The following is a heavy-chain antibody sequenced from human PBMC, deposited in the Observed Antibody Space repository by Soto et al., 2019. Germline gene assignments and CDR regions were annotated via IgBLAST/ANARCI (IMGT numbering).Heavy chain of an antibody. Sequence: GPLSLPCVFSSYVIESGHYWGWVRQPPGKGLEWIGHIYPSGSTSYNPSLRSRVTMSLDTSTNKIFLNLTSVTAADTAVFYCVRGRSYSVYDFWGPGTLVTVSS. V-gene: IGHV4-38-2*01. CDR3: VRGRSYSVYDF. J-gene: IGHJ4*02. D-gene: IGHD5-12*01. CDR1: SYVIESGHY. CDR2: IYPSGST.